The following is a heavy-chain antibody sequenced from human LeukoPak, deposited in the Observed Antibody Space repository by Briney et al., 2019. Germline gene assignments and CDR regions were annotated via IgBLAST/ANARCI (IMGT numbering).Heavy chain of an antibody. CDR3: ARDHPESSGWSSLPYYYYGMDV. V-gene: IGHV3-30-3*01. Sequence: AGGSLRLSCAASGFTFSSYAMHWVRQAPGKGLEWVAVISYDGSNKYYADSVKGRFTISRDNSKNTLYLQMNSLRAEVTAVYYCARDHPESSGWSSLPYYYYGMDVWGQGTTVTVSS. CDR2: ISYDGSNK. D-gene: IGHD6-19*01. CDR1: GFTFSSYA. J-gene: IGHJ6*02.